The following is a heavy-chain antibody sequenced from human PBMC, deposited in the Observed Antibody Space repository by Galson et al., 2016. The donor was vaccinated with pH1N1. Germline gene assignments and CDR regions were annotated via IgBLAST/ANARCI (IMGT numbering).Heavy chain of an antibody. CDR1: GFTFDDYA. CDR3: AKDRDDYGSGPTDY. V-gene: IGHV3-9*01. J-gene: IGHJ4*02. D-gene: IGHD3-10*01. Sequence: SLRLSCAASGFTFDDYAMHWVRQAPGKGLEWVSNISWNSGSKGYADSVKGRFTISRDNAKNSLYLQMNSLSAEDTALYYCAKDRDDYGSGPTDYWGQGTLVTVSS. CDR2: ISWNSGSK.